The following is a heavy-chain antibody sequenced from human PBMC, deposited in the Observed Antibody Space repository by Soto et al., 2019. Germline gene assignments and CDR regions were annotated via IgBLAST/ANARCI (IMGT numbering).Heavy chain of an antibody. CDR3: ARVVGAPNCFDP. CDR1: GFTFSDHY. V-gene: IGHV3-72*01. J-gene: IGHJ5*02. CDR2: IRNKANSYNT. Sequence: EVQLVESGGGLVQPGGSLRLSCAASGFTFSDHYMDWVRQAPGKGLEWVGHIRNKANSYNTEYAASVKVRFTISRDNSTTSLYMQMNSLKTEDTAVYYCARVVGAPNCFDPWGQVTLVTVSS. D-gene: IGHD1-26*01.